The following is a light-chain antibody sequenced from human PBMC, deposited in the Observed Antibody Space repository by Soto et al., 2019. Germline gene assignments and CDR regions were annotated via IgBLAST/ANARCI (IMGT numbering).Light chain of an antibody. CDR1: NIGSES. V-gene: IGLV3-21*04. J-gene: IGLJ3*02. CDR3: QVWDGSSDQQV. Sequence: SYELTQPPSDSVAPGQTARITCGGNNIGSESVHWYQQKPGQAPVLVISYDSDRPSGIPERFSGSNSGNTATLTISRVEAGDEADYYCQVWDGSSDQQVFGGETKVTVL. CDR2: YDS.